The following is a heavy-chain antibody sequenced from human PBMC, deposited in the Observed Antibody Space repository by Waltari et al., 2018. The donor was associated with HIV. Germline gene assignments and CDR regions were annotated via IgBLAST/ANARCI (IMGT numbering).Heavy chain of an antibody. Sequence: QVQLVESGGGVVQPGRSLRLSCAGSGFTFSGYGMHWVRQAPGKGLEWVAVIWYDGSKKYYADSVKGRFTISRDNSKNTLYLQMNSLRDEDTAVYYCARGVHDFYYGMDVWGQGTSVTVSS. V-gene: IGHV3-33*01. J-gene: IGHJ6*02. CDR2: IWYDGSKK. CDR1: GFTFSGYG. CDR3: ARGVHDFYYGMDV.